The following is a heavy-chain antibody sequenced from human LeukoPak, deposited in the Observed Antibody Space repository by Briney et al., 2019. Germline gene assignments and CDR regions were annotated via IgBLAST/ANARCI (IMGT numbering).Heavy chain of an antibody. CDR3: ARDGGIAVASYYFDY. V-gene: IGHV3-30*04. Sequence: GGSLRLSCAASGLIFSSYAMHWVRQAPGKGLEWVAVISYDGSNKYYTDSVKGRFTISRDNSKNTLYLQMNSLRAEDTAVYYCARDGGIAVASYYFDYWGQGTLVTVSS. J-gene: IGHJ4*02. CDR1: GLIFSSYA. D-gene: IGHD6-19*01. CDR2: ISYDGSNK.